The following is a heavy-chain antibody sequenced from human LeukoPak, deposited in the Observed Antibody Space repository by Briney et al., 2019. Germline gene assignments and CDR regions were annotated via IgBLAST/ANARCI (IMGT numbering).Heavy chain of an antibody. CDR2: ISSSSSYI. J-gene: IGHJ6*02. Sequence: GGSLRLSCAASGFTFSSYSMNWVRQAPGKGLERVSSISSSSSYIYYADSVKGRFTISRDNAKNSLYLQMNSLRAEDTAVYYCARDSYCRGIWFGELFRCYYGMDVWGQGTTVTVSS. CDR3: ARDSYCRGIWFGELFRCYYGMDV. D-gene: IGHD3-10*01. CDR1: GFTFSSYS. V-gene: IGHV3-21*01.